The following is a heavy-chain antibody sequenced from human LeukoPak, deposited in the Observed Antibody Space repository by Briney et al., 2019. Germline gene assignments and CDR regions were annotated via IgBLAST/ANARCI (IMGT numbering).Heavy chain of an antibody. CDR2: IKQDGSEK. Sequence: PGGSLRLSCAASGFTFSSYAMSWVRQAPGKGLEWVANIKQDGSEKYYVDSVKGRFTISRDNAKNSLYLQMNSLRAEDTAVYYCASVEYSSSYGMDVWGQGTTVTVSS. V-gene: IGHV3-7*01. CDR3: ASVEYSSSYGMDV. CDR1: GFTFSSYA. D-gene: IGHD6-6*01. J-gene: IGHJ6*02.